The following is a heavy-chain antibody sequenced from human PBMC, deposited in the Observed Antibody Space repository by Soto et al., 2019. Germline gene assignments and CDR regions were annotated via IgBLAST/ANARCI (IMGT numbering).Heavy chain of an antibody. J-gene: IGHJ5*02. D-gene: IGHD3-3*01. CDR1: CGSISSSSYY. Sequence: SETLSLTCTVSCGSISSSSYYWGWIRQPPGKGLEWIGSIYYSGSTYYNPFLNSRVTISVDTSKNQFSLKLSSVTAEDTAVYYCARRPTRVVISWFDPWGQGTLVTVSS. V-gene: IGHV4-39*01. CDR2: IYYSGST. CDR3: ARRPTRVVISWFDP.